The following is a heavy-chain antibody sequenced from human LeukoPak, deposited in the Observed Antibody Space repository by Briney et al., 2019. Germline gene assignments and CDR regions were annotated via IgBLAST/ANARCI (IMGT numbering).Heavy chain of an antibody. CDR3: ARETPVRGVDF. J-gene: IGHJ4*02. CDR1: GFTFSSYG. D-gene: IGHD3-10*01. CDR2: IWYDGSNK. V-gene: IGHV3-33*01. Sequence: GGSLRLSCAASGFTFSSYGMHWVRQAPGKGLEWVAVIWYDGSNKYYADSVKGRFTISRDNSKNTLYLQMNSLRAEDTAVYYCARETPVRGVDFWGQGTLVTVSS.